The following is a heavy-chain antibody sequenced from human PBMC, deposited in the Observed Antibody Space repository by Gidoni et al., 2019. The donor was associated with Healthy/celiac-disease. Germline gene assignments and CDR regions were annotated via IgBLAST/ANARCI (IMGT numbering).Heavy chain of an antibody. CDR2: ISSSGSTI. CDR3: LAPMVYARNYYYGMDV. D-gene: IGHD2-8*01. J-gene: IGHJ6*02. CDR1: GFTFSDYY. V-gene: IGHV3-11*01. Sequence: QVQLVESGGGLVKPGGSLRLSCAASGFTFSDYYMSWIRQAPGKGLEWVSYISSSGSTIYYADSVKGRFTISRDNAKNSLYLQMNSLRAEDTAVYYCLAPMVYARNYYYGMDVWGQGTTVTVSS.